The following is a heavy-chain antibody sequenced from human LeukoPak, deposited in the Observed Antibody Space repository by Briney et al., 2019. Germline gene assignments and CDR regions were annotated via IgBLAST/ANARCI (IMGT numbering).Heavy chain of an antibody. V-gene: IGHV3-7*03. CDR3: ARVGSSGWYYFDY. J-gene: IGHJ4*02. CDR1: GFTFSSYW. CDR2: INHNGNVN. Sequence: PGGSLRLSCAASGFTFSSYWMNWARQAPGKGLEWVASINHNGNVNYYVDSVKGRFTISRDNSKNTLYLQMNSLRAEDTAVYYCARVGSSGWYYFDYWGQGTLVTVSS. D-gene: IGHD6-19*01.